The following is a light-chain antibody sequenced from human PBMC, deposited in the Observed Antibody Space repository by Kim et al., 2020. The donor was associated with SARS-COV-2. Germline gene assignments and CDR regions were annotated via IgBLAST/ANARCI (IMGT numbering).Light chain of an antibody. CDR2: KAS. CDR3: QQYNSYSLT. V-gene: IGKV1-5*03. CDR1: QSISSW. Sequence: DIQMTQSPSTLSASVGDRVIITCRASQSISSWLAWYQQRPGKAPNLLIYKASTLESGVPPRFSGSGSGTEFTLTISSLQPDDSATYYCQQYNSYSLTFGGGTKVEIK. J-gene: IGKJ4*01.